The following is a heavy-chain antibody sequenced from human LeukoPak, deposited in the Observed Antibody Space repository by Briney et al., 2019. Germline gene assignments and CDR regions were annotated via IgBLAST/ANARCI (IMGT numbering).Heavy chain of an antibody. CDR3: VTYYDSSGYFSY. CDR1: GYTFTDYS. J-gene: IGHJ4*02. CDR2: IKPNSGGT. D-gene: IGHD3-22*01. V-gene: IGHV1-2*02. Sequence: GASVKVSCKASGYTFTDYSMHWVRQAPGQGLEWMGWIKPNSGGTNYAQNFRGRVTMTRDTSISTAYMELNSLSSDDTAVYYCVTYYDSSGYFSYWGQGTLVTVSS.